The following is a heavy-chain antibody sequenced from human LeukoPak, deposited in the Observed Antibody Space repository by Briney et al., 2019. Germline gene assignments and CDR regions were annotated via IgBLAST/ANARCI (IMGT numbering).Heavy chain of an antibody. J-gene: IGHJ5*02. D-gene: IGHD2-15*01. Sequence: PSETLSLTCTVSGGSISSGGYYWRWIRQHPGKGLEWIGYIYYSGSTYYNPSLKSRVTISVDTSKNQFSLKLSSVTAADTAVYYCARASAYCSGGSCYRNWFDPWGQGTLVTVSS. CDR1: GGSISSGGYY. CDR3: ARASAYCSGGSCYRNWFDP. V-gene: IGHV4-31*03. CDR2: IYYSGST.